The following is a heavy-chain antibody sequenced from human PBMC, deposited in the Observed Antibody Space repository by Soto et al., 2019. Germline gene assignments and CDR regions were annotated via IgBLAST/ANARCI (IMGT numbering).Heavy chain of an antibody. Sequence: LSLTCTVSGGSISSYYWSWIRQPPGKGLEWIGYIYYSGSTNYNPSLKSRVTISVDTSKNQFSLKLSSVTAADTAVYYCAREAGYSSSYHDYWGQGTLVTVSS. D-gene: IGHD6-13*01. V-gene: IGHV4-59*01. J-gene: IGHJ4*02. CDR1: GGSISSYY. CDR3: AREAGYSSSYHDY. CDR2: IYYSGST.